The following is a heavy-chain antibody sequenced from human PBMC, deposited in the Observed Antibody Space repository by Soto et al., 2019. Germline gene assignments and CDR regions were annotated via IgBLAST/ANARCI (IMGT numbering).Heavy chain of an antibody. CDR1: GITFTNYA. CDR2: ISGNVGSTT. D-gene: IGHD6-19*01. CDR3: AKHRGFVAGPVDS. V-gene: IGHV3-23*01. J-gene: IGHJ4*02. Sequence: EVQLLESGGGLAQPGGSLRLSCAVSGITFTNYAMGWVRQAPGKGLEWVSGISGNVGSTTHYADSVKGRFTSSRDNSKNILFLQMNSLRAEDTAVYYCAKHRGFVAGPVDSWGQGTLVIVSS.